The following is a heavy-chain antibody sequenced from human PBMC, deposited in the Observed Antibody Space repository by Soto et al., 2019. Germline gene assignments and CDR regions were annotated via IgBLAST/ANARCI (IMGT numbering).Heavy chain of an antibody. CDR3: ARDPHDYGVYGGLDY. CDR1: GFTVSRNY. V-gene: IGHV3-53*01. Sequence: EVQLAESGGGLIQSGGSLRLSCAASGFTVSRNYMNWVRQAPGKGLEWVSVMYSDGRTYYADSVKGRFNISRDNSKNTLYLQMNSLRAEDTAVYYCARDPHDYGVYGGLDYWGQGTLVTVSS. D-gene: IGHD4-17*01. J-gene: IGHJ4*02. CDR2: MYSDGRT.